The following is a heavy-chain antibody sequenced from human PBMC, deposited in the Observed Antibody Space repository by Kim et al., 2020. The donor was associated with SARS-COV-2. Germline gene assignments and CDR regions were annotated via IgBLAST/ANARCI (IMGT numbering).Heavy chain of an antibody. J-gene: IGHJ4*02. CDR2: INPSGGST. V-gene: IGHV1-46*01. CDR1: GYTFTSYY. D-gene: IGHD3-22*01. Sequence: ASVKVSCKASGYTFTSYYMHWVRQAPGQGLEWMGIINPSGGSTSYAQKFQGRVTMTRDTSTSTVYMELSSLRSEDTAVYYCARAYYDSSGYYYVFDCWGQGTLVTVSS. CDR3: ARAYYDSSGYYYVFDC.